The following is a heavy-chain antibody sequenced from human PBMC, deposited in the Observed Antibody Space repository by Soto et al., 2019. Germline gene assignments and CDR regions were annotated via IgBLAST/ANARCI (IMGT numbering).Heavy chain of an antibody. CDR3: ARGKRGYSYGSILEYYYMDV. J-gene: IGHJ6*03. V-gene: IGHV1-69*02. Sequence: QVQLVQSGAEVKKPGSSVKVSCQASGGTFSSYTISWVRQAPGQGLEWMGRIIPILGIANYAQKFQGRVTITADKSTSTAYMELSSLRSEATAVYYCARGKRGYSYGSILEYYYMDVWGKGTTVTVSS. CDR1: GGTFSSYT. CDR2: IIPILGIA. D-gene: IGHD5-18*01.